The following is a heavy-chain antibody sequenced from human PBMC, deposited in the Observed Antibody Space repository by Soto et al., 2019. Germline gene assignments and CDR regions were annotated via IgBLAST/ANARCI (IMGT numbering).Heavy chain of an antibody. J-gene: IGHJ5*02. V-gene: IGHV1-46*01. CDR1: GYTFTSYY. CDR2: INPSGGST. D-gene: IGHD3-3*01. CDR3: ARGWTSYDFWSGYKNWFDP. Sequence: ASVKVSCKASGYTFTSYYMHWVRQAPGQGLEWMGIINPSGGSTSYAQKFQGRVTMTRDTSTSTVYMELSSLRSEDTAVYYCARGWTSYDFWSGYKNWFDPWGQGTLVTVSS.